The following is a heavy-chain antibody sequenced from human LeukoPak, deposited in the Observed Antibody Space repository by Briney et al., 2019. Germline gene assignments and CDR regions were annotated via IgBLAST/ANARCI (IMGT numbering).Heavy chain of an antibody. CDR3: ARDADTSSHFDY. CDR2: ISYSGST. CDR1: GGSISRYY. J-gene: IGHJ4*02. V-gene: IGHV4-59*01. D-gene: IGHD2-2*01. Sequence: PSETLSLTCAVSGGSISRYYWSWIRQPPGKGLEWLGHISYSGSTNYNPSLKSRVTISVDTSKNQFSLKLSSVTAADTAVYYCARDADTSSHFDYWGQGTLVTVSS.